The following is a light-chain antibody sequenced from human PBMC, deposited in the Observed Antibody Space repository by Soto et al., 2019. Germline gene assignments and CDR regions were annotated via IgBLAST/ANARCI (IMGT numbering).Light chain of an antibody. CDR1: SREVGAYYY. J-gene: IGLJ1*01. Sequence: PPSASRSPGPSVTLSCTGTSREVGAYYYVLWYPPAPGKTPQTHIYGVTKPPLGVPDPLPGSKCGNAASLTVSGLQAEDEADYYCSSYAGSNYPYVFGTGTKVTVL. V-gene: IGLV2-8*01. CDR2: GVT. CDR3: SSYAGSNYPYV.